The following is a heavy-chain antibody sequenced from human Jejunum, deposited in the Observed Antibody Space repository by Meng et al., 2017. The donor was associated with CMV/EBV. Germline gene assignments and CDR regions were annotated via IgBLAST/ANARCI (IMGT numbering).Heavy chain of an antibody. CDR1: Y. CDR3: ARSRRYIDSRGGRELVLSSDY. Sequence: YMHWVRQAPGQGLEWMGWINPDSGGTTYAQTFLGRVTMTSDTSISTAYMELSSLRSDDTAVYYCARSRRYIDSRGGRELVLSSDYWGQGTLVTVSS. CDR2: INPDSGGT. J-gene: IGHJ4*02. D-gene: IGHD1-7*01. V-gene: IGHV1-2*02.